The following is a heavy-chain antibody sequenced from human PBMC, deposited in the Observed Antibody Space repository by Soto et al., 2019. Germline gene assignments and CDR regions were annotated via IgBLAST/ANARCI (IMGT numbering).Heavy chain of an antibody. V-gene: IGHV4-39*01. J-gene: IGHJ5*02. CDR1: GGTSISSSYY. CDR3: AGRSSLASVQIFVGKISNYNWFDP. Sequence: SETQPHTSTVSGGTSISSSYYWGWIRKPPGKGLEWIGSIYYRGNTYYNSSLQGRVTISVDTSKNQFSLKLNSVTVADTAVYFCAGRSSLASVQIFVGKISNYNWFDPWGQGTLVTVSS. CDR2: IYYRGNT. D-gene: IGHD1-1*01.